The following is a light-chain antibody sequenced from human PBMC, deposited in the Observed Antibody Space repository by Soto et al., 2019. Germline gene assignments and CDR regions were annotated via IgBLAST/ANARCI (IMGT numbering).Light chain of an antibody. CDR1: SSDVGGYNY. J-gene: IGLJ1*01. CDR3: CSYAGTNTLYI. Sequence: QSVLTQPRSVSGSPGQSVTISCTGTSSDVGGYNYVSLYQQHPGKAPRLMIYDVNQRPSGVPDRFSGSKSGNTASLTISGLQAEDEADYYCCSYAGTNTLYIFGSGTKLTVL. V-gene: IGLV2-11*01. CDR2: DVN.